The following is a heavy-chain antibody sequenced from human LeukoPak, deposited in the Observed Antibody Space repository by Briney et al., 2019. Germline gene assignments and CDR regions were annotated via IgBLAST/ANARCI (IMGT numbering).Heavy chain of an antibody. CDR3: VSGAMVTLVDY. Sequence: SETLSLTCTVSGGSISSGSYYWSWIRQPAGKGLEWIGSIYYSGSTYYNPSLKSRVTISVDTSKNEFSLKLGSVTAADTAMYYCVSGAMVTLVDYWGQGTLVTVSS. D-gene: IGHD5-18*01. V-gene: IGHV4-39*07. CDR1: GGSISSGSYY. CDR2: IYYSGST. J-gene: IGHJ4*02.